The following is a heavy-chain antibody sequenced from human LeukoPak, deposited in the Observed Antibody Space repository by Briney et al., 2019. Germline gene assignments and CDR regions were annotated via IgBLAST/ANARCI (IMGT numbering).Heavy chain of an antibody. CDR2: ISYDGSNK. V-gene: IGHV3-30*18. Sequence: PGGSLRLSCAASGFTFSTYGIHWVRQAPGKGLEWVAVISYDGSNKYYADSVKGRFTISRDNSKNTLFLQMNSLGPEDTAVYYCAKARTYYYDSSRYYLDFWGQGTLVTVSS. CDR3: AKARTYYYDSSRYYLDF. D-gene: IGHD3-22*01. CDR1: GFTFSTYG. J-gene: IGHJ4*02.